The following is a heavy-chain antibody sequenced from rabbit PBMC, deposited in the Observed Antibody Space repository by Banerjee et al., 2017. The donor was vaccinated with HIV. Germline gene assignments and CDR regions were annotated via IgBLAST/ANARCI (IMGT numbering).Heavy chain of an antibody. J-gene: IGHJ4*01. CDR1: GFSFSSSYY. D-gene: IGHD6-1*01. V-gene: IGHV1S45*01. Sequence: QEQLKESGGGLVQPEGSLTLTCTASGFSFSSSYYMCWVRQAPGKGLEWIGCIYAGSSGSTYYARWAKGRVTISKTSSTAVTLQMTSLTVAETATYFCGRGAGYAGYGYGLWGPGTLVTVS. CDR3: GRGAGYAGYGYGL. CDR2: IYAGSSGST.